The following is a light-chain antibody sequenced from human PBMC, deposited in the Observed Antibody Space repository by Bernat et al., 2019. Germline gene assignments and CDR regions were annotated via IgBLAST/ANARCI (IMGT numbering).Light chain of an antibody. Sequence: DIQMTQSPPSLSASVGDRVTITCRASQGITRYLVWFQQKPGKAPKSLIYAASCLESGVPSRFSGTGSGTDFTLTINSLQPEDFATYYCHQYGSPFRSFGQGTTVEIK. CDR3: HQYGSPFRS. V-gene: IGKV1-16*01. CDR1: QGITRY. CDR2: AAS. J-gene: IGKJ2*01.